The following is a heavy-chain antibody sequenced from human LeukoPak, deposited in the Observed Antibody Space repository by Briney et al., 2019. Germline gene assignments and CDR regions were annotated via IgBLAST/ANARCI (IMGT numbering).Heavy chain of an antibody. Sequence: SETLSLTCTVSGGSMSSYYWSWIRQPPGKGLEWIGYIYYSGSTNCNPSLKSRVTISVDTSKNQFSLKLSSVTAADTAVYYCARGSSSGPDYWGQGTLVTVSS. D-gene: IGHD6-19*01. J-gene: IGHJ4*02. CDR3: ARGSSSGPDY. CDR2: IYYSGST. CDR1: GGSMSSYY. V-gene: IGHV4-59*01.